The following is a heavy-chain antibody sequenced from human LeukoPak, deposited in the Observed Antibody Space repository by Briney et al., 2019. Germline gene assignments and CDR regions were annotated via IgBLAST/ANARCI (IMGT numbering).Heavy chain of an antibody. CDR2: IYHTGKT. CDR1: GYSISSGYF. J-gene: IGHJ4*02. V-gene: IGHV4-38-2*02. CDR3: ARVGGGPPIVVMAGFDY. D-gene: IGHD6-19*01. Sequence: SETLSLTCTVSGYSISSGYFWGWIRQSPGRGLEWIWSIYHTGKTQYTPSLKSRVTISIDTSRNQFSLKLNSVTAADTAVYYFARVGGGPPIVVMAGFDYWGQGMLVTVSS.